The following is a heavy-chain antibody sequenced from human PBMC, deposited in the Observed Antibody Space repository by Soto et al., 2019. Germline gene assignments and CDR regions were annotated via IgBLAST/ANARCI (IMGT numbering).Heavy chain of an antibody. CDR1: GDSVSSNSAA. CDR2: TYYRPKWYS. CDR3: ARGEQYSGRIFDY. D-gene: IGHD1-26*01. Sequence: SQTLSLTCVISGDSVSSNSAAWNWIRQSPSRGLEWLGRTYYRPKWYSDYAASVESRITVNPDTSKNHFSLQLNSVTPEDTAVYYCARGEQYSGRIFDYWGQGTLLTVSS. V-gene: IGHV6-1*01. J-gene: IGHJ4*02.